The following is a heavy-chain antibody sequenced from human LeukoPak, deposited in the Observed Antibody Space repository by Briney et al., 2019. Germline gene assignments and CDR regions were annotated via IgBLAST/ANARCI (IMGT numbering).Heavy chain of an antibody. CDR3: ARGSAYSGSYYYYYYMDV. V-gene: IGHV1-2*02. CDR1: GYTFTGYY. D-gene: IGHD1-26*01. CDR2: INPNSGGT. Sequence: ASVKVSCKASGYTFTGYYMHWVRQAPGQGLEWRGWINPNSGGTNYAQKFRGRVTMTRDTSISTAYMELSRLRSDDTAVYYCARGSAYSGSYYYYYYMDVWGKGTTVTVSS. J-gene: IGHJ6*03.